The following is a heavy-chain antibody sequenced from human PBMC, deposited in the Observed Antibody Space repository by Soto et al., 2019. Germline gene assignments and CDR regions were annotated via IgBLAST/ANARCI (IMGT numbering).Heavy chain of an antibody. Sequence: SGPTLVNPTQTLTLTCTFSGFSLGTTGMCVSWIRQPPGKALEWLALITWEDDKSYTTSLKTRLSIYKDTSKSQVVLTMTNMDPVDTATYYCARINGDVITDAFDVWGQGTVVTVS. CDR3: ARINGDVITDAFDV. J-gene: IGHJ3*01. D-gene: IGHD4-17*01. CDR1: GFSLGTTGMC. CDR2: ITWEDDK. V-gene: IGHV2-70*13.